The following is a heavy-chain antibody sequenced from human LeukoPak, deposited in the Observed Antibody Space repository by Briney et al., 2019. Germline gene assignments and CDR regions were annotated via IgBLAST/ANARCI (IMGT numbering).Heavy chain of an antibody. CDR2: INHSGST. Sequence: SETLSLTCAVYGGSFSGYYWSGIRQPSGKGREWRGEINHSGSTNYNPALKSRVTISVDTSKNQFSLKLSSVTAADTAVYYCARGSIRFLEWFHLNYMDVWGKGTTVTVSS. J-gene: IGHJ6*03. CDR3: ARGSIRFLEWFHLNYMDV. V-gene: IGHV4-34*01. D-gene: IGHD3-3*01. CDR1: GGSFSGYY.